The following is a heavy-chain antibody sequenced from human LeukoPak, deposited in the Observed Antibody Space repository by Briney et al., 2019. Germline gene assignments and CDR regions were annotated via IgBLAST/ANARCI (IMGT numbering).Heavy chain of an antibody. D-gene: IGHD3-9*01. V-gene: IGHV3-23*01. Sequence: PGRSLRLSCAASGFTFSSYAMSWVRQAPGKGLEWVSAISGSGGSTYYADSVKGRFTISRDNSKNTLYLQVNSLRAEDTAVYYCAKEKHDILTGYPFRWDQGTLVTVSS. J-gene: IGHJ4*02. CDR1: GFTFSSYA. CDR2: ISGSGGST. CDR3: AKEKHDILTGYPFR.